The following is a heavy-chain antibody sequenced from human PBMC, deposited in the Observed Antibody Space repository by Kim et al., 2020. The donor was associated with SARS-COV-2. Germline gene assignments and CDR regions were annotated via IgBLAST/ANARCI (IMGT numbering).Heavy chain of an antibody. CDR3: ARDSLGHRPYGMDV. V-gene: IGHV4-31*03. Sequence: SETLSLTCTVSGGSISSGGYYWSWIRQHPGKGLEWIGYIYYSGSTYYNPSLKSRVTISVDTSKSQFSLKLSSVTAADTAVYYCARDSLGHRPYGMDVWGQGTTVTVSS. D-gene: IGHD3-10*01. J-gene: IGHJ6*02. CDR1: GGSISSGGYY. CDR2: IYYSGST.